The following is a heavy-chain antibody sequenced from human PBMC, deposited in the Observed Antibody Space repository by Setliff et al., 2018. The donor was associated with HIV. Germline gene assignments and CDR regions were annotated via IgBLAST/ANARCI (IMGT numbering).Heavy chain of an antibody. CDR1: GGSFSGYY. Sequence: LSLTCAVYGGSFSGYYWSWIRQPPGKGLEWIGEINHSGSTNYNPSLKSRVTISVDTSKNQFSLKLSSVTAADTAVYYCARGGKYYDILTGYYKKYNWFDPWGQGTLVTV. CDR2: INHSGST. CDR3: ARGGKYYDILTGYYKKYNWFDP. J-gene: IGHJ5*02. V-gene: IGHV4-34*01. D-gene: IGHD3-9*01.